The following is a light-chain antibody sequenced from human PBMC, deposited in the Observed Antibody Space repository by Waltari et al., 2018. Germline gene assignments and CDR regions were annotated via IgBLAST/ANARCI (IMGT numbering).Light chain of an antibody. J-gene: IGKJ2*01. CDR3: QQGGGPLRFT. CDR2: GAS. Sequence: EIVLTQSPGTLSLSPGERATLSCRASQSISSTYLAWYQQKPGQAPRLLIYGASRAATGTPNWFSGRGSATDFTLSISRLHPEDFAVYYCQQGGGPLRFTFGQGTKLEIK. CDR1: QSISSTY. V-gene: IGKV3-20*01.